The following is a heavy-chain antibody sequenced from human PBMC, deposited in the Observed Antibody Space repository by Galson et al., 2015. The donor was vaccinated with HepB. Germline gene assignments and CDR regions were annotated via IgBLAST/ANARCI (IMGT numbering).Heavy chain of an antibody. Sequence: PALVKPTQTLTLTCTFSGFSLSTSGMRVSWIRQPPGKALEWLARIDWDDDKFYNTSLKTRLTISKDTSKNQVVLTMTNMGPVDTATYFCARSTHPGYSGSYYINGAFDIWGQGTMVTVSS. CDR2: IDWDDDK. V-gene: IGHV2-70*04. CDR3: ARSTHPGYSGSYYINGAFDI. CDR1: GFSLSTSGMR. D-gene: IGHD1-26*01. J-gene: IGHJ3*02.